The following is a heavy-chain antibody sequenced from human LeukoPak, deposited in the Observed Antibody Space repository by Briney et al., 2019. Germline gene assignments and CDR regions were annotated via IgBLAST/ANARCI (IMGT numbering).Heavy chain of an antibody. D-gene: IGHD6-13*01. Sequence: GGSLRLSCAASGFTFSSYSMNWVRQAPGKGLEWVSSISSSSTYMYYADSLKDRFTISRDNAKKSLYLQMNTLRAEDTAVYYCTRTPLRGSSSPFDYWGQGTPVTVSS. J-gene: IGHJ4*02. V-gene: IGHV3-21*01. CDR1: GFTFSSYS. CDR2: ISSSSTYM. CDR3: TRTPLRGSSSPFDY.